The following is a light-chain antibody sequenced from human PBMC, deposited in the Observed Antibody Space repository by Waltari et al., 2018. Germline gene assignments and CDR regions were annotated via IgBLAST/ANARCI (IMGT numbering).Light chain of an antibody. CDR1: NIGSKS. CDR2: DDS. V-gene: IGLV3-21*02. Sequence: SYVLTQPPSVSVAPGQTARITCGGNNIGSKSVHWYQQKPGQAPVLVVYDDSDRPSGFLERFSGANSGNTATLTISRVEAGDEADYYCQVWDSSSDHPRVVFGGGTKLTVL. J-gene: IGLJ2*01. CDR3: QVWDSSSDHPRVV.